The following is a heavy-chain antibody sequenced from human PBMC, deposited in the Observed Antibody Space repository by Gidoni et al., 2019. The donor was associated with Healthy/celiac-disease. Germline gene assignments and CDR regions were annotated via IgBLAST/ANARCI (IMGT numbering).Heavy chain of an antibody. CDR2: IWYDGSNK. CDR3: ARAGRGYCSGGSCYFYYYYYYGMDV. CDR1: GFNFSSYG. D-gene: IGHD2-15*01. V-gene: IGHV3-33*01. J-gene: IGHJ6*02. Sequence: QVQLVESGGGVVQPGRSLRLSCAASGFNFSSYGMHWVRQAPGKGLEWVAVIWYDGSNKYYADSVKGRFTISRDNSKNTLYLQLNSLRAEDTAVYYCARAGRGYCSGGSCYFYYYYYYGMDVWGQGTTVTVSS.